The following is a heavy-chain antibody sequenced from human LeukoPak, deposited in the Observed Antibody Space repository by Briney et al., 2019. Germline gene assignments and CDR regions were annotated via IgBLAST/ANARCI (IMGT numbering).Heavy chain of an antibody. J-gene: IGHJ4*02. V-gene: IGHV1-3*01. D-gene: IGHD1-26*01. Sequence: ASVKVSCKASGYTFTSYAMHWVRQAPGQRLEWMGWINAGNGNTKYSQKFQGRVTITRDTSASTAYMELSSLRSEDTAVYYCARDQGDPWGIMGELPGDLWGQGTLVTVSS. CDR1: GYTFTSYA. CDR2: INAGNGNT. CDR3: ARDQGDPWGIMGELPGDL.